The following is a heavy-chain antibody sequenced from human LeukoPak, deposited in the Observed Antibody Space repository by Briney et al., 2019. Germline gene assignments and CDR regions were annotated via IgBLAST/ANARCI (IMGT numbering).Heavy chain of an antibody. J-gene: IGHJ4*02. V-gene: IGHV1-2*02. D-gene: IGHD3-22*01. CDR2: INPNSGGT. CDR3: ARDYYDSGGYEDY. CDR1: GYTFTGYY. Sequence: ASVKVSCKASGYTFTGYYMHWVRQAPGQGLEWMGWINPNSGGTNYAQKFQGRVTMTRDTSISTAYMVLSRLRSDDTAVYYCARDYYDSGGYEDYWGQGTPVTVSS.